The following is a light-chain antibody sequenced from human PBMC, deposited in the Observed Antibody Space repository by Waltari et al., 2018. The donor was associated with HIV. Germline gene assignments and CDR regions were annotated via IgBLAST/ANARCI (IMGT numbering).Light chain of an antibody. CDR1: SSPIGNNA. CDR3: AAWDDSLHGYV. V-gene: IGLV1-36*01. J-gene: IGLJ1*01. CDR2: YDD. Sequence: QSVLTQPPSVSAAPRQRVTISCSGSSSPIGNNAVNWYQQLPGKAPKLLIYYDDLLPSGVSARFSGSKSGTSASLAISGLHSDDEADYYCAAWDDSLHGYVFGPGTKVTV.